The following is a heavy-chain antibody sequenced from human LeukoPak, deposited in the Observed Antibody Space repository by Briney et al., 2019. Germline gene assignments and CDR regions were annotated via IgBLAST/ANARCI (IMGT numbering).Heavy chain of an antibody. CDR2: MYHSWIT. D-gene: IGHD2-15*01. Sequence: SETLSLTCTVSGDSISSHYWSWIRQTPGKGLEWIGYMYHSWITRYNPSLKSRVTISGDTSKNQFSLKLSSVTAADTAVYYCARESNCSGGSCPKNNWFDPWGQGTLVTASS. CDR1: GDSISSHY. J-gene: IGHJ5*02. V-gene: IGHV4-59*11. CDR3: ARESNCSGGSCPKNNWFDP.